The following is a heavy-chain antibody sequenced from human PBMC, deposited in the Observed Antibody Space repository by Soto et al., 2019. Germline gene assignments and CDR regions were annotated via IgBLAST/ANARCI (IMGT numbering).Heavy chain of an antibody. V-gene: IGHV4-34*01. CDR3: ANYDFWSGYHDY. CDR1: GGSFRGYC. CDR2: INHSGST. Sequence: LEIQSHTCAVEGGSFRGYCGRWIRQPPGKGLEWIGEINHSGSTNYNPSLKSRVTISVDTSKNQFSLKLSSVTAADTAVYYCANYDFWSGYHDYWGQGTLVTVSS. D-gene: IGHD3-3*01. J-gene: IGHJ4*02.